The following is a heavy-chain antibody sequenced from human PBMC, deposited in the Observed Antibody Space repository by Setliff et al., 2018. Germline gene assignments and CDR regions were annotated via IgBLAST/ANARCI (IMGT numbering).Heavy chain of an antibody. D-gene: IGHD6-6*01. CDR2: ISSSATSI. V-gene: IGHV3-48*04. CDR3: ATNPRYTNSQLDY. J-gene: IGHJ4*02. Sequence: PGGSLRLSCSASGFTFSSLWMAWIRQAPGKGLEWVSYISSSATSIYYADSVKGRFTISRDNTQNSLYLQMNSLRAEDTAVYYCATNPRYTNSQLDYWGPGTLVTVSS. CDR1: GFTFSSLW.